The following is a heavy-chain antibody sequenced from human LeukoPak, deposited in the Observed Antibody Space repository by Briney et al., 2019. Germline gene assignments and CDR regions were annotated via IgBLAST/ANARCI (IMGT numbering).Heavy chain of an antibody. D-gene: IGHD5-12*01. J-gene: IGHJ3*02. V-gene: IGHV1-46*01. CDR3: ARGSGLATIRGAFDI. Sequence: ASVNVSCKSSGYTFTSYHMHWVRQAPGQGLEWIGIINPSSGGTSYAQKFQGRVTMTRDTPTSTVNMELRSLRSEDTAVYHCARGSGLATIRGAFDIWGLGTMVTVSS. CDR1: GYTFTSYH. CDR2: INPSSGGT.